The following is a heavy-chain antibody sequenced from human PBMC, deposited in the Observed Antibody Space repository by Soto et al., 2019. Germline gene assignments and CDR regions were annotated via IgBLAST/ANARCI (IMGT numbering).Heavy chain of an antibody. CDR3: AADCHYFGSGSPSVVYYYGMDV. CDR1: GFTFTSSA. Sequence: SVKVSCKASGFTFTSSAVQWVRQARGQRLEWIGWIVVGSGNTNYAQKFQERVTITRDMSTSTAYMELSSLRSEDTAVYYCAADCHYFGSGSPSVVYYYGMDVWGQGTTVTVSS. CDR2: IVVGSGNT. V-gene: IGHV1-58*01. J-gene: IGHJ6*02. D-gene: IGHD3-10*01.